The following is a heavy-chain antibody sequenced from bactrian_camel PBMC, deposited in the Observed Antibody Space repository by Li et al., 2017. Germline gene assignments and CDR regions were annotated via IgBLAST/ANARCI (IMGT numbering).Heavy chain of an antibody. D-gene: IGHD7*01. CDR1: GDTYTSNC. Sequence: QVQLVESGGGSVQPGGSLRLSCEVSGDTYTSNCMGWFRQAQGKEREGVAAIYTGDNTTLYVDSVKGRFTASRDNSGNALYLQMDNLKPEDTAMYYCAARRPPPWWELDLVRQYEYWGQGTQVTVS. CDR3: AARRPPPWWELDLVRQYEY. J-gene: IGHJ4*01. CDR2: IYTGDNTT. V-gene: IGHV3S54*01.